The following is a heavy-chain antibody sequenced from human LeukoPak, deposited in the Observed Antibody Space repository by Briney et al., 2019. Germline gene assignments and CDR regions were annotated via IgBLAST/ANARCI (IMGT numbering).Heavy chain of an antibody. V-gene: IGHV4-34*08. D-gene: IGHD2-15*01. CDR2: INHSGST. CDR1: GFTFSDYY. Sequence: GSLRLSCAASGFTFSDYYMEWIRQPPGKGLEWIGEINHSGSTNYNPSPKSRVTISVDTSKNQFSLKLSSVTAADTAVYYCARKNIVVVVAATGWFDPWGQGTLVTVSS. CDR3: ARKNIVVVVAATGWFDP. J-gene: IGHJ5*02.